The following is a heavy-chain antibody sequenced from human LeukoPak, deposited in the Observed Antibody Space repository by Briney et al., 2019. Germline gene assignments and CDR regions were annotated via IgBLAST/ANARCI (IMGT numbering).Heavy chain of an antibody. Sequence: GGSLRLSCAASGFTFSDYYMSWIRQAPGRGLEWVSYISSSGSTIYYADSVKGRFTISRDNAKNSLYLQMNSLRAEDTAVYYCARVAALQTSLDYWGQGTLVTVSS. CDR1: GFTFSDYY. CDR3: ARVAALQTSLDY. CDR2: ISSSGSTI. V-gene: IGHV3-11*01. J-gene: IGHJ4*02. D-gene: IGHD6-13*01.